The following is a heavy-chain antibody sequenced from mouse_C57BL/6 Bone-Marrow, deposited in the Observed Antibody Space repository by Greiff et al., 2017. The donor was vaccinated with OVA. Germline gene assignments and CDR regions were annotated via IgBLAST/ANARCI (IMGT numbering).Heavy chain of an antibody. J-gene: IGHJ3*01. CDR3: ARPAYYSNLFAY. D-gene: IGHD2-5*01. CDR1: GFTFSDYG. V-gene: IGHV5-17*01. Sequence: DVKLVESGGGLVKPGGSLKLSCAASGFTFSDYGMHWVRQAPEKGLEWVAYISSGSSTIYYEDTVKGRFTISRDNAKNTLFLQMTSLRSEDTAMYYCARPAYYSNLFAYWGQGTLVAVSA. CDR2: ISSGSSTI.